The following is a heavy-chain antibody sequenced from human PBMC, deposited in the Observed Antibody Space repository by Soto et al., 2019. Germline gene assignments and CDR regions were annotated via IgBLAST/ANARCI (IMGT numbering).Heavy chain of an antibody. CDR1: GGSFSGYY. Sequence: SETLSLTCAVYGGSFSGYYWSWIRQPPGKGLEWIGEINHSGSTNYNPSLKSRVTISVDTSKNQFSLELSSVTAADTAVYYCARGKQEDFGVVITIYYYYGMDVWGQGTTVTVSS. V-gene: IGHV4-34*01. CDR3: ARGKQEDFGVVITIYYYYGMDV. D-gene: IGHD3-3*01. J-gene: IGHJ6*02. CDR2: INHSGST.